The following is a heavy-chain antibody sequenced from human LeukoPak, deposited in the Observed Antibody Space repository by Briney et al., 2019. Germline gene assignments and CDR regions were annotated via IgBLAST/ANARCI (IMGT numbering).Heavy chain of an antibody. Sequence: GGSLRLSCAASGFTFSGYWMSWVRQAPGKGLEGVANIKQDGSEQYYVGSVKGRFTISRDNAKNSLILQMNSLRAEDTAVYYCARLALSYYESSGFAYWGQGTLVTVSS. CDR2: IKQDGSEQ. D-gene: IGHD3-22*01. CDR3: ARLALSYYESSGFAY. V-gene: IGHV3-7*04. J-gene: IGHJ4*02. CDR1: GFTFSGYW.